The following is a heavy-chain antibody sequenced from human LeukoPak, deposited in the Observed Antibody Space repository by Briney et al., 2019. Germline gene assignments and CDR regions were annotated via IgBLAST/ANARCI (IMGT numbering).Heavy chain of an antibody. J-gene: IGHJ6*04. V-gene: IGHV4-38-2*01. CDR2: FYHSGST. D-gene: IGHD4-17*01. CDR1: GFSISSGYY. CDR3: ARDYGDNGGWYYYYGMDL. Sequence: SETLSLTCAVSGFSISSGYYWGWRREPRGKGLEWIGSFYHSGSTYYNPSLKSRVTISVDTSKNQFSLKLSSVTAADTAVYYCARDYGDNGGWYYYYGMDLCGKRTTVTVSS.